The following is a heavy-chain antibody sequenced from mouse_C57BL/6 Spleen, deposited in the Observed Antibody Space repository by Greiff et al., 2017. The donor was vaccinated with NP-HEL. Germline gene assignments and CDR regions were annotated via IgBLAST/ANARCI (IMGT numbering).Heavy chain of an antibody. CDR3: ARKLRGYYYAMDY. J-gene: IGHJ4*01. CDR1: GFTFSDYG. D-gene: IGHD1-1*01. CDR2: ISSGSSTI. V-gene: IGHV5-17*01. Sequence: EVHLVESGGGLVKPGGSLKLSCAASGFTFSDYGMHWVRQAPEKGLEWVAYISSGSSTIYYVDTVKGRFTISRDNAKNTLFLQMTSLRSEDTAMDYCARKLRGYYYAMDYWGQGTSVTVSS.